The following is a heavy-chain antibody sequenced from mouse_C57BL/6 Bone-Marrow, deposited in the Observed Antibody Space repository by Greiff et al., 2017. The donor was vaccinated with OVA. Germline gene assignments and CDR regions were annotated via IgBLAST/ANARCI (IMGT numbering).Heavy chain of an antibody. Sequence: EVKVVESGGGLVQPGGSLKLSCAASGFTFSDYYMYWVRQTPEKRLEWVAYISNGGGSTYYPDTVKGRFTISRDNATNTLYLQMSRLKSEDTAMYYCARHDDYGSSFAYWGQGTLVTVSA. CDR3: ARHDDYGSSFAY. J-gene: IGHJ3*01. CDR1: GFTFSDYY. CDR2: ISNGGGST. V-gene: IGHV5-12*01. D-gene: IGHD1-1*01.